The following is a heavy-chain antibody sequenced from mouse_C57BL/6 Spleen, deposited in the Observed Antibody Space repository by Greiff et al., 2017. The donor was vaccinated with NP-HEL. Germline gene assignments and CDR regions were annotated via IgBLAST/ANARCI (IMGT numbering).Heavy chain of an antibody. D-gene: IGHD1-1*01. CDR3: ARWYYGSSVYYFDY. J-gene: IGHJ2*01. V-gene: IGHV1-55*01. Sequence: QVQLQQPGAELVKPGASVKMSCKASGYTFTSYWITWVKQRPGQGLEWIGDIYPGSGSTNYNEKFKSKATLTVDTSSSTAYMQLSSLTSEDSAVYYGARWYYGSSVYYFDYWGQGTTLTVSS. CDR2: IYPGSGST. CDR1: GYTFTSYW.